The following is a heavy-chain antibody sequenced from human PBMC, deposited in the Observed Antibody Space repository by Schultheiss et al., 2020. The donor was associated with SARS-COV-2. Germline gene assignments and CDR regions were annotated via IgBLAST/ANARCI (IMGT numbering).Heavy chain of an antibody. CDR2: IKIHNGNT. V-gene: IGHV1-18*01. Sequence: ASVKVSCKASGYSFPSYAISWVRQAPGQGLEWMGWIKIHNGNTDYAQKFQGRVTLTTDISTSTIYIELRSLRSDDTAVYYCAGDISGGGLVETTNWFDPWGQGTLVTVYS. CDR3: AGDISGGGLVETTNWFDP. D-gene: IGHD1-26*01. J-gene: IGHJ5*02. CDR1: GYSFPSYA.